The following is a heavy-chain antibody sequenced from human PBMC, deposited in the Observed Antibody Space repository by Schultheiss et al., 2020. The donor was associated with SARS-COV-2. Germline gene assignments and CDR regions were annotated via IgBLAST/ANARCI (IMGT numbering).Heavy chain of an antibody. Sequence: SETLSLTCTVSGGSVSSGSYYWAWIRQPPGKGLEWIGSMFYSGSTYYNPSLKSRVTISVDTSKNQFSLKLSSVTAADTAVYYCARYYDSSGYYRTFDYWGQGTLVTVSS. D-gene: IGHD3-22*01. V-gene: IGHV4-39*07. CDR2: MFYSGST. J-gene: IGHJ4*02. CDR3: ARYYDSSGYYRTFDY. CDR1: GGSVSSGSYY.